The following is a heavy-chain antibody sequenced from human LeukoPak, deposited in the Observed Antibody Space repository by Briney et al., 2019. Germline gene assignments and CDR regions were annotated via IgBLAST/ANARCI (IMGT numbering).Heavy chain of an antibody. V-gene: IGHV4-59*08. CDR1: GGPISSYQ. CDR3: ARRTTVTPNWFDP. J-gene: IGHJ5*02. CDR2: VYYTGST. Sequence: PSETLSLTCTVSGGPISSYQWSWVRQPPGKGLEWIGCVYYTGSTNYNPSLKRRVTISLDTSNDHFSLKLSSVTAADPAVYYCARRTTVTPNWFDPWGQGTRVTASS. D-gene: IGHD4-17*01.